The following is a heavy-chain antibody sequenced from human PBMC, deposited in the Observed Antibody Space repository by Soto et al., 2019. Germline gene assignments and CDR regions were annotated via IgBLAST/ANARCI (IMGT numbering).Heavy chain of an antibody. D-gene: IGHD6-6*01. CDR2: IYWDDDK. V-gene: IGHV2-5*02. Sequence: SGPTLVNPTQTLTLTCTFSGFSLSTSGVGVGWIRQPPGKALEWLALIYWDDDKRYSPSLKSRLTITKDTSKNQVVLTMTNMEPVDTATYYCAHRRRFFSFNSWSSIGFDPWGLGNLLTVSS. CDR3: AHRRRFFSFNSWSSIGFDP. CDR1: GFSLSTSGVG. J-gene: IGHJ5*02.